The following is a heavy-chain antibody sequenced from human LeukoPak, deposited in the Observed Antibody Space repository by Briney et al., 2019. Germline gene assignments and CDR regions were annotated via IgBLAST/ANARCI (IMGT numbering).Heavy chain of an antibody. CDR1: GGSFSDYS. CDR3: AREKIGYYDGSGRGWFDP. V-gene: IGHV4-4*07. J-gene: IGHJ5*02. CDR2: VYTSGST. Sequence: PSETLSLTCAVYGGSFSDYSWSWIRQPAGKGLEWIGRVYTSGSTNYNPSLKSRVTISVDTSKKQFSLKLSSVTAADTAVYYCAREKIGYYDGSGRGWFDPWGQGTLVTVSS. D-gene: IGHD3-22*01.